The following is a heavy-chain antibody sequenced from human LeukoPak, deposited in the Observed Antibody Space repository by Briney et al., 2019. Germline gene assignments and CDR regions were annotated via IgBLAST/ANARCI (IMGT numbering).Heavy chain of an antibody. CDR2: IIPIFGTA. Sequence: GASVRVSCKASGGTFSGYAISWVRQAPGQGLEWMGGIIPIFGTANYAQKFQGRVTITADESTSTAYMELSSLRSEDTAVYYCAREASSVARYFDYWGQGTLVTVSS. V-gene: IGHV1-69*01. J-gene: IGHJ4*02. CDR1: GGTFSGYA. CDR3: AREASSVARYFDY.